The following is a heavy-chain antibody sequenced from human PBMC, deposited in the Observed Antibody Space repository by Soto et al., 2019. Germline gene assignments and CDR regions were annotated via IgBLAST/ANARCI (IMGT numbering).Heavy chain of an antibody. CDR2: ISFDGTKK. CDR3: AREDDYCYRYINYGLDV. CDR1: GFTFNIYA. D-gene: IGHD5-18*01. Sequence: PGGSLRLSCAASGFTFNIYALHWVRQAPGKGLEWVAVISFDGTKKYYSDSVKGRFTISRDNLKNTLYLQMNNLRVEDAALYFCAREDDYCYRYINYGLDVWGQGTTVTVSS. J-gene: IGHJ6*02. V-gene: IGHV3-30-3*01.